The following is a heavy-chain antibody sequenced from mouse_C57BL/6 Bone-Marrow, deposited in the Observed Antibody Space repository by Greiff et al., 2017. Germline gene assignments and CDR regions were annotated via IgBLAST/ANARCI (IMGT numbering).Heavy chain of an antibody. V-gene: IGHV1-42*01. Sequence: VQLQQSGPELVKPGASVKISCTASGYSFTGYYMNWVKQSPEKSLEWIGEINPSTGGTTYNQKFKAKATLTVDKSSSTAYMQLKSLTSEDSAVYYCARDWDDYFDYWGQGTTLTVSS. CDR3: ARDWDDYFDY. J-gene: IGHJ2*01. D-gene: IGHD4-1*01. CDR1: GYSFTGYY. CDR2: INPSTGGT.